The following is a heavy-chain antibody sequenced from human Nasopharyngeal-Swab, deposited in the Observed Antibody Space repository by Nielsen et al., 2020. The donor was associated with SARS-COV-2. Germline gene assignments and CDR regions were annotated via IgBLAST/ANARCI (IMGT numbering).Heavy chain of an antibody. Sequence: VRQAPGKGLEWVAVISYDGSNKYYADSVKGRFTISRDNSKNTLYLQMNSLRAEDTAVYYCARAAAGTYRNWFDPWGQGTLVPSPQ. CDR3: ARAAAGTYRNWFDP. D-gene: IGHD6-13*01. V-gene: IGHV3-30-3*01. J-gene: IGHJ5*02. CDR2: ISYDGSNK.